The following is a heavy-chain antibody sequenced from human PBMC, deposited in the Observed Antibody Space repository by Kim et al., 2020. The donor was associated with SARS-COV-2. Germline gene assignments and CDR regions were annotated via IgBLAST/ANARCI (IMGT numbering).Heavy chain of an antibody. CDR3: AKEKAYKQQLVENFDY. D-gene: IGHD6-13*01. CDR1: GFTFSSYG. CDR2: ISYDGSNK. V-gene: IGHV3-30*18. J-gene: IGHJ4*01. Sequence: GGSLRLSCAASGFTFSSYGMHWVRQAPGKGLEWVAVISYDGSNKYYADSVKGRFTISRDNSKNTLYLQMNSLRAEDTAVYYCAKEKAYKQQLVENFDYWG.